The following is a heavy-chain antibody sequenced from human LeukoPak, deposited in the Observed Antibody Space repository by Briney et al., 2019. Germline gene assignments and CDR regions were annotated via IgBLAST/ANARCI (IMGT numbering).Heavy chain of an antibody. CDR1: GGSINNGDYY. Sequence: SETLSLTCSVSGGSINNGDYYWSWIRQPPGKGLEWIGYIYYSGSTNYNPSLKSRVTISVDTSKNQFSLKLSSLTAADTAVYYCARGWQFVGPWGQGTLVTVPS. V-gene: IGHV4-30-4*02. CDR2: IYYSGST. J-gene: IGHJ4*02. D-gene: IGHD1-26*01. CDR3: ARGWQFVGP.